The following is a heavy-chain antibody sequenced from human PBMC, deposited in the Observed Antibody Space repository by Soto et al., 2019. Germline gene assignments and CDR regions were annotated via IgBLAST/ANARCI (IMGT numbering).Heavy chain of an antibody. CDR3: AKSSLGGRYGMDV. CDR2: ISDSGGGP. Sequence: EVQLLESGGGLVQPGGSLRLSCAASGFTFSSFAMTWVRQAPGKGLEWVSVISDSGGGPYYADSVKGRFTISRDNSKNTLYLKLTSLRAEDTAVYYCAKSSLGGRYGMDVWGQGTTVTVSS. D-gene: IGHD6-6*01. CDR1: GFTFSSFA. V-gene: IGHV3-23*01. J-gene: IGHJ6*02.